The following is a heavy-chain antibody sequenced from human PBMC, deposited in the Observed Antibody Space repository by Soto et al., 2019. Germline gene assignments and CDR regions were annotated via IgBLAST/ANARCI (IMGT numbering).Heavy chain of an antibody. CDR2: INPNGGTT. Sequence: QVQLVQSGAVVTKPGASVKVSCKASGYTFTSYYMHWVRQAPGQRLEYMGIINPNGGTTHYAQKFQGRVTMTRDTSTSTLYMELSSLRSEDTAMYYCAAYTIGWPTPWNWGQGTLVTVSS. J-gene: IGHJ4*02. CDR1: GYTFTSYY. CDR3: AAYTIGWPTPWN. D-gene: IGHD6-19*01. V-gene: IGHV1-46*01.